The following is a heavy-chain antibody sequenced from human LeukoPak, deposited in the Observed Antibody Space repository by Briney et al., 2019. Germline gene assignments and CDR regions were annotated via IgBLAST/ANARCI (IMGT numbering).Heavy chain of an antibody. CDR3: ARVRATFSPHFDN. Sequence: GGSLRLSCAASGFTFGSYWMHWVRQAPGKGLTWVSRINSDGSITNYADSVKGRFTISRDNAKNTLYLQMNSLRAEDTAVYYCARVRATFSPHFDNWGQGTLVTVSS. D-gene: IGHD5-12*01. CDR1: GFTFGSYW. V-gene: IGHV3-74*01. J-gene: IGHJ4*02. CDR2: INSDGSIT.